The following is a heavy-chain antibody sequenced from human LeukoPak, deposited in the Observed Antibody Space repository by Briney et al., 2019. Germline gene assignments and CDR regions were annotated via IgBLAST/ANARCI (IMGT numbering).Heavy chain of an antibody. CDR2: ISAYNGNT. CDR1: GYTFTSYG. J-gene: IGHJ5*02. D-gene: IGHD3-9*01. CDR3: ARSGYYDILTGLNWFDP. Sequence: ASVKVSCKASGYTFTSYGISWVRQAPGQWLEWMGWISAYNGNTNYAQKLQGRVTMTTDTSTSTAYMGLRSLRSDDTAVYYCARSGYYDILTGLNWFDPWGRGTLVTVSS. V-gene: IGHV1-18*01.